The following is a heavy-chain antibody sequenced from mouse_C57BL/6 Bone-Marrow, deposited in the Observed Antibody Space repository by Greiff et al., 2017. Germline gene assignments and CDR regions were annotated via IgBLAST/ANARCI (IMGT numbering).Heavy chain of an antibody. J-gene: IGHJ1*03. CDR1: GYTFTSYW. Sequence: VQLQQPGTELVKPGASVKLSCKASGYTFTSYWMHWVKQRPGQGLEWIGNINPSNGGTNYNEKFKRKATLPVDNSTSTAYMQLSSLTSEDSAVYYCARGAVVAHWYFDVWGTGTTVTVSS. V-gene: IGHV1-53*01. CDR2: INPSNGGT. D-gene: IGHD1-1*01. CDR3: ARGAVVAHWYFDV.